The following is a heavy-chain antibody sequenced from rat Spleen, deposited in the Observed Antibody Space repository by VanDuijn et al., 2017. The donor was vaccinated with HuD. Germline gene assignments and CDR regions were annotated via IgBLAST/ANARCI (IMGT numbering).Heavy chain of an antibody. Sequence: EVQLVESGGGLVQPGGSLKLSCAVSGFTFNSYDMAWVRQAPTKGLEWVASISPSGGFTYYRDSVKGRFTISRDNAKSTLSLQMDSLRSDDTATYYCAGAGYLRDWYFDFWGPGTMVTVSS. CDR1: GFTFNSYD. D-gene: IGHD2-2*01. V-gene: IGHV5-25*01. J-gene: IGHJ1*01. CDR3: AGAGYLRDWYFDF. CDR2: ISPSGGFT.